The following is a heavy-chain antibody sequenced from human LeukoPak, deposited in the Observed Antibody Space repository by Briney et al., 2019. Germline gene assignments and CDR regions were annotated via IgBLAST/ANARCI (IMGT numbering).Heavy chain of an antibody. CDR3: AKSGSIAVAGTIDY. CDR1: GFTFDDYA. J-gene: IGHJ4*02. Sequence: PGGSLRLSCAASGFTFDDYAMHWVRQAPGKGLEWVSIISWNSGSIGYADSVQGRFTISRDNAKNSLYLQMNSLRAEDTALYYCAKSGSIAVAGTIDYWGQGTLVTVSS. CDR2: ISWNSGSI. D-gene: IGHD6-19*01. V-gene: IGHV3-9*01.